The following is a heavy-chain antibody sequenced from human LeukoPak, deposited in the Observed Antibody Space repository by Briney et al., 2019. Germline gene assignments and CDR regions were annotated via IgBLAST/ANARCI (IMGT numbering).Heavy chain of an antibody. V-gene: IGHV4-34*01. CDR3: ARDTGYYDYVWGSYRHTGFDY. D-gene: IGHD3-16*02. CDR1: GGSFSGYN. J-gene: IGHJ4*02. Sequence: PSETLSLTCAVYGGSFSGYNCTWIRQPPGKGLEWIGEINDSGSTNYTPSLKSRVTISLDTSKNQFSLKLSSVTAADTAVYYCARDTGYYDYVWGSYRHTGFDYWGQGTLVTVSS. CDR2: INDSGST.